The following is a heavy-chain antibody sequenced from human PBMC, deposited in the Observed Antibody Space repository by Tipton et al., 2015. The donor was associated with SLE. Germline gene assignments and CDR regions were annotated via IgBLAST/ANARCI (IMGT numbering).Heavy chain of an antibody. CDR1: GYTFTNHG. V-gene: IGHV1-18*01. Sequence: QLVQSGGEVREPGASVRVSCKTSGYTFTNHGFSWVRQAPGQGLEWMGWISAHNGNTYAAQKFKYRITMTTDTATSTAYMDLRSLRSDDTAVYYCARPTEILTSYSNDAYDIWGQGTMVTVSS. CDR3: ARPTEILTSYSNDAYDI. J-gene: IGHJ3*02. D-gene: IGHD3-9*01. CDR2: ISAHNGNT.